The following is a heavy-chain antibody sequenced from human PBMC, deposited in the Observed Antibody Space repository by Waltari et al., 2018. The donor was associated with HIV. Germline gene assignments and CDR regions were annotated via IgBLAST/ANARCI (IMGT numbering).Heavy chain of an antibody. D-gene: IGHD3-22*01. Sequence: QVQLQESGPGLVKPTQTLSLTCTVSGGSISSGNYYWTWIRQPTGKGLEWIGRVYDAGITNYNPSLKSRVTISLDTSKNQFSLKLTSVTAADTAVYYCARGVGSMIWDYFYSWGQGTLVTVSS. V-gene: IGHV4-61*02. CDR2: VYDAGIT. CDR3: ARGVGSMIWDYFYS. CDR1: GGSISSGNYY. J-gene: IGHJ4*02.